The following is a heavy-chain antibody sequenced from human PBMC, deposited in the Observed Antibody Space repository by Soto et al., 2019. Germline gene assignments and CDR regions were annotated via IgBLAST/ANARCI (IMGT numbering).Heavy chain of an antibody. Sequence: QVQLVESGGGLVKPGGSLRLSCAASGFTFSAASGFTFSDYYMSWIRQAPGKGLEWVSYISPGGDSIYYADSVKGRFTISRDNARNSLYLQMNSLRVEDTALYSCARYDGSSWKWAFDIWGQGTLVTVS. CDR3: ARYDGSSWKWAFDI. CDR2: ISPGGDSI. CDR1: GFTFSDYY. V-gene: IGHV3-11*01. D-gene: IGHD6-13*01. J-gene: IGHJ3*02.